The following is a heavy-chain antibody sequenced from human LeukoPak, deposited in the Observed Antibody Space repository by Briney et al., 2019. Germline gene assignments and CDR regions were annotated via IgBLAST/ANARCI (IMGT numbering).Heavy chain of an antibody. J-gene: IGHJ5*02. Sequence: SETLSLTCAVSGGSISSGGYSWSWIRQPPGKGLEWIGYIYHSGSTYYNPSLKSRVTISVDRSKNQFSLKLSSVTAADTAVYYCARDRTVVVVVAATQAHWFDPWGQGTLVTVSS. CDR2: IYHSGST. CDR3: ARDRTVVVVVAATQAHWFDP. CDR1: GGSISSGGYS. D-gene: IGHD2-15*01. V-gene: IGHV4-30-2*01.